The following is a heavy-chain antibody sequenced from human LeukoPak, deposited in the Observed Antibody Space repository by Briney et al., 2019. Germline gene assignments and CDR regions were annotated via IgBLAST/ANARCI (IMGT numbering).Heavy chain of an antibody. CDR1: GGSISSSSYY. D-gene: IGHD2-15*01. V-gene: IGHV4-39*07. CDR3: ARDPCSGGSCYSAYFDY. Sequence: SETLSLTCTDSGGSISSSSYYRGWIRQPPGKGLEWIGSIYYSGSTYYNPSLKSRVTMSVDTSKNQFSLKLSSVTAADTAVYYCARDPCSGGSCYSAYFDYWGQGTLVTVSS. J-gene: IGHJ4*02. CDR2: IYYSGST.